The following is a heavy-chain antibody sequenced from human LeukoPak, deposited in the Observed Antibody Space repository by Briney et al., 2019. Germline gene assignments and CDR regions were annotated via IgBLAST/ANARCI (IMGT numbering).Heavy chain of an antibody. D-gene: IGHD1-26*01. CDR3: AKDLVVGATATYFDY. CDR2: ISGSGGST. CDR1: GFTFSNYA. Sequence: GGSLRLSCAASGFTFSNYAMSWVRQAPGKGLEWVSAISGSGGSTYYADSVKGRFTISRDNSKNTLYLQMNSLRAEDTAVYHCAKDLVVGATATYFDYWGQGTLVTVSS. V-gene: IGHV3-23*01. J-gene: IGHJ4*02.